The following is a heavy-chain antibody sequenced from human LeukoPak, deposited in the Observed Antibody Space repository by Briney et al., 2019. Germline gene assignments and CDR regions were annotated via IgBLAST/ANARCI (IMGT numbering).Heavy chain of an antibody. CDR1: GFTFSSYR. Sequence: GGSLRLSRAASGFTFSSYRMNWVRQAPGKGLEWVSSISSCSSYIYYADSVKGRFTISRDNAKNSLYLQMNSLRAEDTGVYYCARESGYSYGQRHPPEFVYWGQGTLVSVSS. D-gene: IGHD5-18*01. J-gene: IGHJ4*02. CDR3: ARESGYSYGQRHPPEFVY. V-gene: IGHV3-21*01. CDR2: ISSCSSYI.